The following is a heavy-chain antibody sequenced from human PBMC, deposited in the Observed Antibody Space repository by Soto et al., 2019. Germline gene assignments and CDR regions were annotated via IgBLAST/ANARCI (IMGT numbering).Heavy chain of an antibody. D-gene: IGHD4-17*01. CDR3: AKDTKSYGDYGPLPSRRYFDY. J-gene: IGHJ4*02. CDR2: ISGSGGST. Sequence: PGGSLRLSCVTSGFTVSSNYMSWVRQAPGKGLEWVSAISGSGGSTYYADSVKGRFTISRDNSKNTLYLQMNSLRAEDTAVYYCAKDTKSYGDYGPLPSRRYFDYWGQGTLVTVYS. CDR1: GFTVSSNY. V-gene: IGHV3-23*01.